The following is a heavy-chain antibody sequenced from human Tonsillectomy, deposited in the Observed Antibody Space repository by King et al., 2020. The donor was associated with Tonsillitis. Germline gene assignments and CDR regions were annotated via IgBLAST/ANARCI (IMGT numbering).Heavy chain of an antibody. V-gene: IGHV3-48*03. CDR2: ISSSGSTI. CDR1: GFTFSSYE. Sequence: EVQLVESGGGLVQPGGSLRLSCAASGFTFSSYEMNWVRQAPGKGLEWVSYISSSGSTIYYADSVKGRFTISRDNAKNSLYLQMNSLRAEDTAVYYCASISMRSGYYYFDYWGQGTLVTVSS. D-gene: IGHD3-3*01. CDR3: ASISMRSGYYYFDY. J-gene: IGHJ4*02.